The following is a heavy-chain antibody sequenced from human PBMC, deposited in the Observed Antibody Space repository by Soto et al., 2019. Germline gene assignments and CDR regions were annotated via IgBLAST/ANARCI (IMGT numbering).Heavy chain of an antibody. Sequence: GGSLRLSCAASGFTFNKAWAHWIRQAPWKGLEWVGFIRSKAYGGTTEYAASVKGRFTISRDDSKSIAYLQMNSLKTEDTAVYYCTRDSPYYDYVWGSYRGDDAFDIWGQGTMVTVSS. D-gene: IGHD3-16*02. CDR3: TRDSPYYDYVWGSYRGDDAFDI. J-gene: IGHJ3*02. V-gene: IGHV3-49*03. CDR1: GFTFNKAW. CDR2: IRSKAYGGTT.